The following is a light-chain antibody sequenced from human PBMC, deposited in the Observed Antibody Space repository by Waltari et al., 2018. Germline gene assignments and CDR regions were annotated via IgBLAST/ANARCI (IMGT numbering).Light chain of an antibody. CDR1: SSDVGGYNY. J-gene: IGLJ1*01. CDR3: CSYAGSYAYV. Sequence: QSALTQPRSVSGSPGQSVTISCTGTSSDVGGYNYVSWYQQHPGQAPKPMINDVNKRPSAVPYRFSCSKSGNTASLTLSGLQGEDEADYYCCSYAGSYAYVFGTGTKVTVL. CDR2: DVN. V-gene: IGLV2-11*01.